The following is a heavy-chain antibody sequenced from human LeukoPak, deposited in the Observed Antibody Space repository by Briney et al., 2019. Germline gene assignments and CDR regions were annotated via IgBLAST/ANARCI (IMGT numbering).Heavy chain of an antibody. CDR1: GGSISSYY. D-gene: IGHD6-19*01. J-gene: IGHJ4*02. V-gene: IGHV4-59*08. CDR2: IYYSGST. CDR3: ARHRTNSGWTDY. Sequence: SETLSLTCTVSGGSISSYYWSWIRQPPGKGLEWIGYIYYSGSTNYNPSLKSRVTISVDTSKNQFSLKLSSVTAADTAVYYCARHRTNSGWTDYWGQGTLVTVSS.